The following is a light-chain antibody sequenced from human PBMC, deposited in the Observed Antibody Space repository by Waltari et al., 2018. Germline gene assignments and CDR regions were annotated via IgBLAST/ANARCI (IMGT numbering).Light chain of an antibody. CDR3: QHYLRLPVT. J-gene: IGKJ1*01. Sequence: EIVLTQSPGTLSLSPGESATLPCRTSQSVTRSLDWYQQKPGQAPRLLIYGASKRATGIPYRFSGSGSGTDFSLTISSLEPEDFAVYYCQHYLRLPVTFGQGTKVEVK. CDR2: GAS. V-gene: IGKV3-20*01. CDR1: QSVTRS.